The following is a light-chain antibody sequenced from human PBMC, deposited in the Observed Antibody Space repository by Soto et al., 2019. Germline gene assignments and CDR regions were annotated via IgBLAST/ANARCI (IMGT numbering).Light chain of an antibody. J-gene: IGKJ1*01. CDR2: GAS. CDR3: QQYNNWLPCT. V-gene: IGKV3-15*01. Sequence: EFVLTQSPGTLSLSPGERATLSCRASQTVRNNYLAWYQQKPGQAPRLLIYGASTRATGIPARFSGSGSGREFTLTISSLQSEDFAVYYCQQYNNWLPCTCGQGTKVEIK. CDR1: QTVRNN.